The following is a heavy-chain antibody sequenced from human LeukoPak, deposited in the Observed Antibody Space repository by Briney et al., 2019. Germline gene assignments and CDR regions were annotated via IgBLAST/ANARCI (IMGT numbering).Heavy chain of an antibody. D-gene: IGHD5-12*01. CDR3: ARGYSGYDYAYYYMDV. J-gene: IGHJ6*03. Sequence: SETLSLTCTVSGGSISSYYWSWIRQPPGKGLEWIGYIYYSGSTNYNPSLKSRVTISVDRSKNQFSLKLSSVTAADTAVYYCARGYSGYDYAYYYMDVWGKGTTVTVSS. CDR2: IYYSGST. V-gene: IGHV4-59*12. CDR1: GGSISSYY.